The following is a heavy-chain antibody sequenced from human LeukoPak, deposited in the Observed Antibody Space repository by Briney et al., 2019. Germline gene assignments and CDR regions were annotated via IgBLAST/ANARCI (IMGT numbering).Heavy chain of an antibody. Sequence: PGGSLRLSCAASGFIFSSYAMHWVRQAPGKGLEWVAVISYDGNNKYYADSVKGRFTISRDNSKNMLYLQMNSLRAEDTAAYYCARDQAWLQYLSAFDLWGQGTMVSVSS. CDR1: GFIFSSYA. CDR3: ARDQAWLQYLSAFDL. V-gene: IGHV3-30*04. D-gene: IGHD5-24*01. J-gene: IGHJ3*01. CDR2: ISYDGNNK.